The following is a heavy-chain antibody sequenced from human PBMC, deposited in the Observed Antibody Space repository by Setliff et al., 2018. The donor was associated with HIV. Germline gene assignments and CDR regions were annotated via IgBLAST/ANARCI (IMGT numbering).Heavy chain of an antibody. J-gene: IGHJ4*02. CDR1: GFTLGEVS. CDR2: FDPQDGET. CDR3: AIDGAGGWLRPMPDY. Sequence: VASVKVSCKVFGFTLGEVSIHWVRQAPGKGLEWMGYFDPQDGETVYAQKFQGRVTMTEDTSIDTAYMELTRLRSEDTAVYYCAIDGAGGWLRPMPDYWGQGTLVTVSS. D-gene: IGHD5-12*01. V-gene: IGHV1-24*01.